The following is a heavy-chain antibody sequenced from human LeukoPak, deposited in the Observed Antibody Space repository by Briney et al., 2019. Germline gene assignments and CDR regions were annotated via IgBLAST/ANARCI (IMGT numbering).Heavy chain of an antibody. D-gene: IGHD4-11*01. Sequence: GGSLILSCAASGFTFSSYSMNWVRQAPGKGLEWVSSISSSSSYIYYADSVKGRFTISRDNAKNSLYLQMNSLRAEDTAVYYCARVYSDYYGMDVWGQGTTVTVSS. CDR3: ARVYSDYYGMDV. CDR1: GFTFSSYS. J-gene: IGHJ6*02. V-gene: IGHV3-21*01. CDR2: ISSSSSYI.